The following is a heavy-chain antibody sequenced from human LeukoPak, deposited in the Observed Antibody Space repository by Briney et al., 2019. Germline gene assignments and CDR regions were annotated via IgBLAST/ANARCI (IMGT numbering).Heavy chain of an antibody. CDR1: GFTFSDYY. CDR2: ISNSGNTI. CDR3: ARPELPGWSVLSDF. Sequence: PGGSLRLSCAASGFTFSDYYMSWIRQAPGKGLEWVSYISNSGNTIYYADSVKGRFTMSRDNGKNSLDLQMNSLRAEDTAVYYCARPELPGWSVLSDFWGQGTLVTVSS. V-gene: IGHV3-11*04. J-gene: IGHJ4*02. D-gene: IGHD2-15*01.